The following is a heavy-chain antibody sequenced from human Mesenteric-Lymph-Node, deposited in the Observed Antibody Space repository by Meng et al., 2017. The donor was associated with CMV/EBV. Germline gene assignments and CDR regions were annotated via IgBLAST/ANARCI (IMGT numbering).Heavy chain of an antibody. Sequence: SETLSLTCAVYGGSFSGYYWSWIRQPPGKGLEWIGEINHSGSTNYNPSLKSRVTISVDTSKKQFSLTLSSVTAADTAVYYCARLTVTNYYYYGMDVWGQGTTVTVSS. V-gene: IGHV4-34*01. CDR3: ARLTVTNYYYYGMDV. CDR2: INHSGST. CDR1: GGSFSGYY. J-gene: IGHJ6*02. D-gene: IGHD4-17*01.